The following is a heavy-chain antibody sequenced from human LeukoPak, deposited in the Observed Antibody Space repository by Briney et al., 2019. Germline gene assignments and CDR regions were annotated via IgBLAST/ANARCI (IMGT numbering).Heavy chain of an antibody. V-gene: IGHV4-30-4*01. CDR3: ARAGQLLEYYDSAETNWFDP. CDR1: GGSISSGDYY. CDR2: IYYSGST. D-gene: IGHD3-22*01. Sequence: SETLSLTCTVSGGSISSGDYYWSWIRQPPGKGLEWIGYIYYSGSTYYNPSLKSRVTISVDTSKNQFSLKLSSVTAADTAVYYCARAGQLLEYYDSAETNWFDPWGQGTLVTVSS. J-gene: IGHJ5*02.